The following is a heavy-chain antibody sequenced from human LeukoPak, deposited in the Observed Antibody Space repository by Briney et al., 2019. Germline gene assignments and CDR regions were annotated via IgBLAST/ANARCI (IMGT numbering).Heavy chain of an antibody. CDR2: ISSSSSYI. Sequence: GGSLRLSCAASGFTFSSYSMNWVRQAPGKGLEWVSSISSSSSYIYYADSVKGRFTISRDNAKNSLYLQMNSLRAEDTAVYYCARGVRSSWKADYWGQGTLVTVSS. CDR3: ARGVRSSWKADY. CDR1: GFTFSSYS. J-gene: IGHJ4*02. V-gene: IGHV3-21*01. D-gene: IGHD6-13*01.